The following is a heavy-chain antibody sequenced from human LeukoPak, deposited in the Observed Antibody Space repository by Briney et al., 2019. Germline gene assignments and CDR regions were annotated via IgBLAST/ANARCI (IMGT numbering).Heavy chain of an antibody. J-gene: IGHJ1*01. CDR2: ISNTEGRT. Sequence: PGGSLRLSCAASGFTFNNYAMSWVRQAAGKGLEWVSGISNTEGRTYYADSVKGRFTISRDSSKNTLYLQMNTLRAEDTAVYYCAKGPPSTMIVVVTRPKYFQHWGQGTLVTVSS. D-gene: IGHD3-22*01. CDR3: AKGPPSTMIVVVTRPKYFQH. V-gene: IGHV3-23*01. CDR1: GFTFNNYA.